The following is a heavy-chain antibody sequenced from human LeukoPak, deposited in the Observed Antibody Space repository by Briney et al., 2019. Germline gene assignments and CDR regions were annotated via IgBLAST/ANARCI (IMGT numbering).Heavy chain of an antibody. D-gene: IGHD5-24*01. J-gene: IGHJ3*02. CDR2: IIPIFGTA. CDR1: GGTFSSYA. V-gene: IGHV1-69*13. CDR3: AREPLEMATITDDAFDI. Sequence: ASVKVSCKASGGTFSSYATSWVRQAPGQGLEWMGGIIPIFGTANYAQKFQGRVTITADESTSTAYMELSSLRSEDTAVYYCAREPLEMATITDDAFDIWGQGTMVTVSS.